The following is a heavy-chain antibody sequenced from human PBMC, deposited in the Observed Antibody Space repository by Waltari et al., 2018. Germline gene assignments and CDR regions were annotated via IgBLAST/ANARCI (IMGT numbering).Heavy chain of an antibody. CDR2: INPNSGGT. D-gene: IGHD3-22*01. CDR1: GYTFTGYY. J-gene: IGHJ3*02. V-gene: IGHV1-2*02. CDR3: ARASMIVVVIHAFDI. Sequence: QVQLVQSGAEVKKPGASVKVSCKASGYTFTGYYMHWVQQAPGQGLEWMGWINPNSGGTNYAQKFQGRVTMTRDTSISTAYMELSRLRSDDTAVYYCARASMIVVVIHAFDIWGQGTMVTVSS.